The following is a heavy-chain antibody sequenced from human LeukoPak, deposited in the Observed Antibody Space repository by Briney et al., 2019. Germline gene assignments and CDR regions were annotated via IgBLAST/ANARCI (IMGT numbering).Heavy chain of an antibody. D-gene: IGHD2-15*01. CDR2: IIPIFGTA. V-gene: IGHV1-69*05. J-gene: IGHJ4*02. CDR1: GCTFSSYD. Sequence: HVASVKVSCKASGCTFSSYDISWVRQAPGQGLEWMGWIIPIFGTANYAQKFQGRVTITTDESTSTAYMELSSLRSEDTAVYYCARGDSYCSGGSCYLDYWGQGTLVTVSS. CDR3: ARGDSYCSGGSCYLDY.